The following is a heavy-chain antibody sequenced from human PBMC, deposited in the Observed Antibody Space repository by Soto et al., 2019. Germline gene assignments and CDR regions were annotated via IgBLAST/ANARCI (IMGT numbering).Heavy chain of an antibody. V-gene: IGHV4-59*08. CDR1: GGSISSYY. J-gene: IGHJ4*02. Sequence: PSETLSLTCTVSGGSISSYYWSWIRQPPGKGLEWIGYIYYSGSTNYNPSLKSRVTISVDTSKNQFSLKLSSVTAADTAVYYCGRHTVDFEAYWGQGTLVTVSS. D-gene: IGHD3-9*01. CDR3: GRHTVDFEAY. CDR2: IYYSGST.